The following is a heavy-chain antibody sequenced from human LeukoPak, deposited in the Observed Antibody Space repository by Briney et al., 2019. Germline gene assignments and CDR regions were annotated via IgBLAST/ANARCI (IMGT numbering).Heavy chain of an antibody. Sequence: GGSLRLSCAASGFSFSDYDINWVRQAPGKGLEWVSHISGSSSTIYYADSVRGRFTISRDNGKNSVYLQMNNLRAEETAVYYCARSPLLHWSGEHRHYGMDVWGQGTTVTVSS. CDR2: ISGSSSTI. J-gene: IGHJ6*02. V-gene: IGHV3-48*01. CDR3: ARSPLLHWSGEHRHYGMDV. D-gene: IGHD3-10*01. CDR1: GFSFSDYD.